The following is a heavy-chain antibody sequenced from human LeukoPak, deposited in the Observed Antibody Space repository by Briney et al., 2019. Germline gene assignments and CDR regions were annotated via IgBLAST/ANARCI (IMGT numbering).Heavy chain of an antibody. CDR1: GGTFTSYA. CDR2: INPNSGGT. CDR3: AREPRPRGGWFVSE. J-gene: IGHJ4*02. D-gene: IGHD6-19*01. V-gene: IGHV1-2*02. Sequence: ASVTVSCKASGGTFTSYAISWVRQAPGQGLEWMGWINPNSGGTNYAQKFQGRVSMTRDTSISTLYMDLSSLRSDDTAVYYCAREPRPRGGWFVSEWGQGTRVTVSS.